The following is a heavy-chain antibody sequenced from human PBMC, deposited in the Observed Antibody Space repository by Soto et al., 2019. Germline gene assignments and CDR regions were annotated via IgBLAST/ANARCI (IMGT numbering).Heavy chain of an antibody. Sequence: SQTLSLTCAISGDSVSSNSAAWNWIRQSPSRGLEWLGRTYYRSKWYNDYAVSVKSRITINPDTYKNQFSLQLNSVTPEDTAVYYCARENTQLDSSSWFYFVYWGQVTLVTVSS. CDR2: TYYRSKWYN. CDR3: ARENTQLDSSSWFYFVY. V-gene: IGHV6-1*01. CDR1: GDSVSSNSAA. D-gene: IGHD6-13*01. J-gene: IGHJ4*02.